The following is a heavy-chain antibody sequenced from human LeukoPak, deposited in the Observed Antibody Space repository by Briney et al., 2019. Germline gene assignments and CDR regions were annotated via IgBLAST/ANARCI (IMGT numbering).Heavy chain of an antibody. D-gene: IGHD3-10*01. CDR1: GGSFSGYY. CDR3: ARIPYYGSGSYYRRWDWFDP. Sequence: SETLSLTCAVYGGSFSGYYWSWIRQPPGKGLEWIGEINHSGSTNYNPSLKSRVTISVDTSKNQLSLKLSSVTAADTAVYYCARIPYYGSGSYYRRWDWFDPWGQGTLVTVSS. J-gene: IGHJ5*02. V-gene: IGHV4-34*01. CDR2: INHSGST.